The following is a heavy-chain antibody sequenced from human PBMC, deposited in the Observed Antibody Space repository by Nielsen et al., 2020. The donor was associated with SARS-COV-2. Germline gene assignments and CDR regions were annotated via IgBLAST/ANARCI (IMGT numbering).Heavy chain of an antibody. CDR3: ARESSGYDHYNYGMDV. Sequence: SETLSLTCTVSGGSISSGGYYWSWIRHHPGKGLEWIGYIYFSGRTCYNPSLKSRVTTSVDTSKNQFSLSLRSVTAADTAVYYCARESSGYDHYNYGMDVWGQGTTVNVSS. J-gene: IGHJ6*02. V-gene: IGHV4-31*03. CDR2: IYFSGRT. D-gene: IGHD5-12*01. CDR1: GGSISSGGYY.